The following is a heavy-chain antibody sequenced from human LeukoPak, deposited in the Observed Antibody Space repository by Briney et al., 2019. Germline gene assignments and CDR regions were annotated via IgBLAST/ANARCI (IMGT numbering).Heavy chain of an antibody. CDR3: ARGRHRLRWLGFDY. D-gene: IGHD4-23*01. CDR2: INHSGST. J-gene: IGHJ4*02. CDR1: GGSFSGYY. Sequence: PSETLPLTCAVYGGSFSGYYWSWIRQPPGKGLEWIGEINHSGSTNYNPSLKSRVTISVDTSKNQFSLKLSSVTAADTAVYYCARGRHRLRWLGFDYWGQGTLVTVSS. V-gene: IGHV4-34*01.